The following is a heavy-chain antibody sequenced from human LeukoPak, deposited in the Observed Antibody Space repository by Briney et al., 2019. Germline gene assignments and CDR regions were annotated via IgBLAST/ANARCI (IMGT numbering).Heavy chain of an antibody. Sequence: PGGSLRLSCAASGFTFSSYSMNWVRQAPGKGLEWVSSISSSSSYIYYADSVKGRFTISRDNAKNSLYLQMNSLRAEDTAVYYCARDYADLVGMDVWGQGTTVTVSS. CDR1: GFTFSSYS. CDR3: ARDYADLVGMDV. J-gene: IGHJ6*02. V-gene: IGHV3-21*01. CDR2: ISSSSSYI. D-gene: IGHD4-17*01.